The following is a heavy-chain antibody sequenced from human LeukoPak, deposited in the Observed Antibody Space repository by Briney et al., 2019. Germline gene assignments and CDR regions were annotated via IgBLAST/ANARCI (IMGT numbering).Heavy chain of an antibody. CDR3: AKAYGDDFWSGYYSPFIDY. J-gene: IGHJ4*02. CDR2: ISGSGGST. D-gene: IGHD3-3*01. CDR1: GFTFSSYA. V-gene: IGHV3-23*01. Sequence: PGGSLRLSCAASGFTFSSYAMSWVRQAPGKGLEWVSAISGSGGSTYYADSVKGRFTISRDNSKNTLYLQMNSLRAEDTAVYYCAKAYGDDFWSGYYSPFIDYWGQGTLVTVSS.